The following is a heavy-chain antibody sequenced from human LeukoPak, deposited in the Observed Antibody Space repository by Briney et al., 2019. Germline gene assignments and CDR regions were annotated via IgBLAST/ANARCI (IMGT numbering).Heavy chain of an antibody. J-gene: IGHJ4*02. D-gene: IGHD6-19*01. CDR1: GFTVSSNY. CDR2: IYSGGST. V-gene: IGHV3-53*01. CDR3: ARNGYTSGWYRN. Sequence: PGGSLRLSCAASGFTVSSNYMSWVRQAPGKGLEGVSTIYSGGSTYYADSGKGRFTISRDTSKNTLYLQMNSLRGEDTAVYYCARNGYTSGWYRNWGQGTLVTVSS.